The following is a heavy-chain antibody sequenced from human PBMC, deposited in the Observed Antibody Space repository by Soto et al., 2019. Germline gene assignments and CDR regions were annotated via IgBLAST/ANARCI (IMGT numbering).Heavy chain of an antibody. CDR1: GYTFTSYG. J-gene: IGHJ4*02. D-gene: IGHD4-17*01. V-gene: IGHV1-18*01. Sequence: QVQLVQSGAEVKKPGASVKVSCKASGYTFTSYGISWVRQAPGQGLEWMGWISAYNGNTNYAQKLQGRVTMTTDTSTSTADMELRSLRSDDTAVYYCARALYGDGGGYYFDYWGQGTLVTVSS. CDR2: ISAYNGNT. CDR3: ARALYGDGGGYYFDY.